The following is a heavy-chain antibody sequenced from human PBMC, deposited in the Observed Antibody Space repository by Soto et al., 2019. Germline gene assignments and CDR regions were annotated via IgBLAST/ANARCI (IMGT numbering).Heavy chain of an antibody. CDR2: IIPILGIA. CDR3: ARSRRTNKRFFEWPDAFDI. Sequence: SVKVSCKASGGTFSSYTISWVRQAPGQGLEWMGRIIPILGIANYAQKFQGRVTITADKSTSTAYMELSSLRSGDTAVYYCARSRRTNKRFFEWPDAFDIWGQGTMVTVSS. CDR1: GGTFSSYT. V-gene: IGHV1-69*02. D-gene: IGHD3-3*01. J-gene: IGHJ3*02.